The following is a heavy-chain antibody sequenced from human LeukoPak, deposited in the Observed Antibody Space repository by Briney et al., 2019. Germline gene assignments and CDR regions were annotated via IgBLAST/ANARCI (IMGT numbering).Heavy chain of an antibody. CDR1: GLIFSNCW. J-gene: IGHJ4*02. CDR3: TTDIPFTSGGAIAY. CDR2: IKSEVDGATR. Sequence: GGSLRLSCAASGLIFSNCWMTWVRQAPGKGLEWAGRIKSEVDGATRDYAAPVRGRFTLSRDDSRNTLYLQMNSLKTEDTAFYYCTTDIPFTSGGAIAYWGQGTLVTVSS. V-gene: IGHV3-15*01. D-gene: IGHD3-16*02.